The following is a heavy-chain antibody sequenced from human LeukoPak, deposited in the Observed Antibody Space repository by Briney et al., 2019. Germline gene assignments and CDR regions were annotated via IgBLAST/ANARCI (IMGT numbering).Heavy chain of an antibody. CDR2: IYYSGST. Sequence: SETLSLTCTVSGGSISSYYWSWIRQPPGKGLEWIRYIYYSGSTNYNPSLKSRVTISVDTSKNQFSLKLSSVTAADTAVYYCARHYDSSGYYYEYFDYWGQGTLVTVSS. D-gene: IGHD3-22*01. CDR1: GGSISSYY. V-gene: IGHV4-59*08. CDR3: ARHYDSSGYYYEYFDY. J-gene: IGHJ4*02.